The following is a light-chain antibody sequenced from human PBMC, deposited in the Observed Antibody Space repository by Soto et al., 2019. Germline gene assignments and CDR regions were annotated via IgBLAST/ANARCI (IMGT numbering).Light chain of an antibody. CDR1: SSDVDGYNY. CDR3: ISYTTISTYV. J-gene: IGLJ1*01. CDR2: GVS. Sequence: QSALTQPASVSGSPGQSIAISCTGTSSDVDGYNYVSWYQHHPGKAPKLMIYGVSSRPSGVSNRFSGSKSGNTASLTISGLQAEDEANYYCISYTTISTYVFGTGTKVT. V-gene: IGLV2-14*03.